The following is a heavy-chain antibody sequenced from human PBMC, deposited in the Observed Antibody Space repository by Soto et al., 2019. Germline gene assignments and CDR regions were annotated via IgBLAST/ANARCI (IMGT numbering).Heavy chain of an antibody. Sequence: QVQLQESGPGLVKPSETLTLTGKVSSGSVSNYYWSWIRQPAGKGLEWIGRMYTGGSTNYNPSLKSRVTMSVDTSKNQFSLRLTSVTAADTAVYYCARASVGPPGGGSGTMPFASWGRGTLVTVSS. CDR1: SGSVSNYY. D-gene: IGHD2-15*01. CDR3: ARASVGPPGGGSGTMPFAS. CDR2: MYTGGST. V-gene: IGHV4-4*07. J-gene: IGHJ4*02.